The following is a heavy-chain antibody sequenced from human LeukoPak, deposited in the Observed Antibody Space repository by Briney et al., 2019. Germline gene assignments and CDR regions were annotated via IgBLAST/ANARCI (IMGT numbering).Heavy chain of an antibody. Sequence: GGSLRLSCAASGFTFDDYAMHRVRQAPGKGLEWVSGISWNSGSIGYADSVKGRFTISRDNAKNSLYLQMNSLRAEDTALYYCAKDIFTMVRGVVDCWGQGTLVTVSS. CDR1: GFTFDDYA. J-gene: IGHJ4*02. V-gene: IGHV3-9*01. CDR3: AKDIFTMVRGVVDC. D-gene: IGHD3-10*01. CDR2: ISWNSGSI.